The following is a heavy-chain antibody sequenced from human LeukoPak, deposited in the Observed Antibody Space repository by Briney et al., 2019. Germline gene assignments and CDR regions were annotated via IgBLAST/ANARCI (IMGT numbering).Heavy chain of an antibody. V-gene: IGHV4-39*01. CDR2: IYYSGST. D-gene: IGHD2-2*01. CDR1: GGSISSSSYY. Sequence: SETLSLTCTVSGGSISSSSYYWGWIREPPGKGLEWIGSIYYSGSTYYNPSLKSRVTISVDTSKNQFSLKLSSVTAADTAVYYCARPPSYPPRRALDICGQGTMVTVSS. CDR3: ARPPSYPPRRALDI. J-gene: IGHJ3*02.